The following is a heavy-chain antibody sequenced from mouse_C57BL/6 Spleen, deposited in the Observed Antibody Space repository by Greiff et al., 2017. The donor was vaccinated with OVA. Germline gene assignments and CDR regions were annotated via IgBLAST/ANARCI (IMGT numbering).Heavy chain of an antibody. D-gene: IGHD1-1*01. Sequence: QVQLQQPGAELVKPGASVKLSCKASGYTFTSYWMHWVKQRPGQGLEWIGMIHPNSGSTNYNEKFKSKATLTVDKASSTAYMQLSSLTSEDSAVYYCALITTVNAMDYWGQGTSVTVSS. CDR1: GYTFTSYW. V-gene: IGHV1-64*01. CDR3: ALITTVNAMDY. J-gene: IGHJ4*01. CDR2: IHPNSGST.